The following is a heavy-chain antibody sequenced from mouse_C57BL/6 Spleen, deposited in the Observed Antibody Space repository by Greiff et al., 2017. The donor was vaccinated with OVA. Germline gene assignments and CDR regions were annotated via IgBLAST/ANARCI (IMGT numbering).Heavy chain of an antibody. CDR1: GYTFTDYY. Sequence: EVQLQQSGPELVKPGASVKISCKASGYTFTDYYMNWVKQSHGKSLEWIGDINPNNGGTSYNQKFKGKVTLTVDKSSSTAYMELHSLTSEDSAVYYCARGSYYDYDVGFDYWGQGTTLTVSS. J-gene: IGHJ2*01. CDR3: ARGSYYDYDVGFDY. V-gene: IGHV1-26*01. CDR2: INPNNGGT. D-gene: IGHD2-4*01.